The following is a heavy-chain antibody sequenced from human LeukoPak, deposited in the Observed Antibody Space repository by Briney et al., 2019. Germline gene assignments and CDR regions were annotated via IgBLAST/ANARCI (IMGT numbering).Heavy chain of an antibody. Sequence: SETLSLTCTVSGGSISGSNYYCAWIRQPPGKGLEWIGSMHHYGSASYNPSLESRVTISVDTSKNQFSLKLSSVTAADTAVYYCARADCSGGSCYAFDIWGQGTMVTVSS. CDR3: ARADCSGGSCYAFDI. CDR2: MHHYGSA. V-gene: IGHV4-39*07. J-gene: IGHJ3*02. CDR1: GGSISGSNYY. D-gene: IGHD2-15*01.